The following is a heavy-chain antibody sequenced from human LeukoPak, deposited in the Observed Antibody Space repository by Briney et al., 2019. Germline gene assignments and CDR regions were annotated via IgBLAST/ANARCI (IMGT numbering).Heavy chain of an antibody. D-gene: IGHD3-22*01. CDR2: INPNSGGT. Sequence: ASVKVSCKASGYTFTGYYMHWVRQAPGQGLEWMGWINPNSGGTNYAQKFQGRVTMTRDTSISTVYMELSSLRSEDTAVYYCARDPRPSYDSSDYYYPGDYWGQGTLVTVSS. CDR3: ARDPRPSYDSSDYYYPGDY. V-gene: IGHV1-2*02. J-gene: IGHJ4*02. CDR1: GYTFTGYY.